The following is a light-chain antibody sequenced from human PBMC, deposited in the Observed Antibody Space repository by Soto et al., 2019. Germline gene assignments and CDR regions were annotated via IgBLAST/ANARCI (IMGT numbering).Light chain of an antibody. CDR1: QSVSSY. V-gene: IGKV3-11*01. J-gene: IGKJ4*01. CDR2: DAS. CDR3: QQRSNRPLT. Sequence: EIVLTQSPATLSLSPGERATLSCRASQSVSSYLAWYQQKPGQAPRLLIYDASNRTTGIPARFSGSGSGTDFTLTISSLEHEDFADYYCQQRSNRPLTFGGGTKVEIK.